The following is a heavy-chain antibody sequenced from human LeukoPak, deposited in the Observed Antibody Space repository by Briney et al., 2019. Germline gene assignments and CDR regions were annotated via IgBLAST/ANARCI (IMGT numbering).Heavy chain of an antibody. CDR1: GFTFSSYS. CDR2: IKSNTDGGTA. D-gene: IGHD2-2*01. CDR3: TTTCSSLHYNGMDV. V-gene: IGHV3-15*01. J-gene: IGHJ6*02. Sequence: GGSLRLSCAASGFTFSSYSVNWVRQAPGKGLEWVGRIKSNTDGGTADYAAPVRGRFTISRDDSKNTLYLQMNSLKTEDTAVYYCTTTCSSLHYNGMDVWGQGTTVTVSS.